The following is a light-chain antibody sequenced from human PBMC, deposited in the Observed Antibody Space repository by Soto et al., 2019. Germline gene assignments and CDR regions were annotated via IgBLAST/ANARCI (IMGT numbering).Light chain of an antibody. J-gene: IGKJ3*01. CDR2: AAS. Sequence: DIQLTQSPSFLSASVGDRVTITCRASQGISNYLAWYQQRPGKAPKLLIYAASTLQTGVPPRFSGSGSGTEFTLTINNLQPEDFATYYCQQANSFPRTFGPGTKVDIK. V-gene: IGKV1-9*01. CDR3: QQANSFPRT. CDR1: QGISNY.